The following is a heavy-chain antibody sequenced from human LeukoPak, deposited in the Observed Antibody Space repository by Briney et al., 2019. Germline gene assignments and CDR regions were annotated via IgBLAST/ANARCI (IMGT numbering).Heavy chain of an antibody. CDR1: GGSISSYY. D-gene: IGHD3-10*01. CDR3: ARAERIRGESINDAFDI. Sequence: SETLSLTCTVSGGSISSYYWSWIRQPPGKGLEWIGYIYTSGSTNYNPSLKSRVTISVDTSKNQFSLKLSSVTAADTAVYYCARAERIRGESINDAFDIWGQGTMVTVSS. CDR2: IYTSGST. V-gene: IGHV4-4*09. J-gene: IGHJ3*02.